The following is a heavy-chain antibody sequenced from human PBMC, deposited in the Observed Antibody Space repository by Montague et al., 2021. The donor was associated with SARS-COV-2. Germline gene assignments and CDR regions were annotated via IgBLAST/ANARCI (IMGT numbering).Heavy chain of an antibody. CDR2: IHYSGIT. CDR1: GDSISSGYFY. J-gene: IGHJ4*02. Sequence: SETLSLTCTVPGDSISSGYFYWGWIRQPPGKGLEWVGTIHYSGITYYXPSLKSRVTISVDTSRNQFSLKLSSVTAADTAIYYCARHLAISGPAAVSDYWGQGTLVTVSS. D-gene: IGHD2-2*01. CDR3: ARHLAISGPAAVSDY. V-gene: IGHV4-39*01.